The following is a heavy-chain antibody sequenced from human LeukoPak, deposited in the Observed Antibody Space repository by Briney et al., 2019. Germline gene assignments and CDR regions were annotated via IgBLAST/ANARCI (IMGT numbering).Heavy chain of an antibody. CDR1: GFTFSSYA. Sequence: PGRSLRLSCAASGFTFSSYAMHWVRQAPGKGLEWVAVISYDGSNKYYADSVKGRFTISRDNSKNTLYLQMNSLRAEDTAVYYCARSRYYYDSSGYHQPGGYWGQGTLVTVSS. V-gene: IGHV3-30*04. J-gene: IGHJ4*02. CDR2: ISYDGSNK. D-gene: IGHD3-22*01. CDR3: ARSRYYYDSSGYHQPGGY.